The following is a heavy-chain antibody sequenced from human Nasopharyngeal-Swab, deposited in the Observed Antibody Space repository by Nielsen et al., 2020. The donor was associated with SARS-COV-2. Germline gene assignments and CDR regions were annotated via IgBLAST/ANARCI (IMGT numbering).Heavy chain of an antibody. D-gene: IGHD1-26*01. CDR1: GFTFSDYY. CDR3: ARAEEYSGSYPCSFDI. Sequence: GGSLRLSCAASGFTFSDYYMSWIRQAPGKGLEWVSYISSSGSTIYYADSVKGRFTISRDNAKNSLYLQMNGLRAEDTAVYYCARAEEYSGSYPCSFDIWGQGTMVTVSS. V-gene: IGHV3-11*04. J-gene: IGHJ3*02. CDR2: ISSSGSTI.